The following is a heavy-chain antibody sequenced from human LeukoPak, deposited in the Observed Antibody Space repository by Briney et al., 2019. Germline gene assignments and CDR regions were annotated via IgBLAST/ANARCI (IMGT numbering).Heavy chain of an antibody. J-gene: IGHJ4*02. CDR3: ARQTAMDY. Sequence: GESLKISCQGSGYSFATYWIGWVRQMPGKGLEWMGIIYPGDSDTRYSPSFQGQVTISADKSVNTAYLQWSSLKASDTAMYYCARQTAMDYWGQGTLVTVSS. V-gene: IGHV5-51*01. CDR2: IYPGDSDT. CDR1: GYSFATYW.